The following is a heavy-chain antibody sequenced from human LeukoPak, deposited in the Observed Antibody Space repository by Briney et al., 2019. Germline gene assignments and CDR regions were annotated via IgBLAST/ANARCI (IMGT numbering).Heavy chain of an antibody. CDR1: GDSVSSNSAA. J-gene: IGHJ3*02. V-gene: IGHV6-1*01. D-gene: IGHD2-2*01. CDR3: ARGEDIVVVPAAKSAYAFDI. CDR2: TYYRSKWYN. Sequence: SQTLSLTCAISGDSVSSNSAAWNWIRQSPSRGLEWLGRTYYRSKWYNDYAVSVKSRITINPDTSKNQFSLQLNSVTPEDTAVYYCARGEDIVVVPAAKSAYAFDIWGQGTMVTVSS.